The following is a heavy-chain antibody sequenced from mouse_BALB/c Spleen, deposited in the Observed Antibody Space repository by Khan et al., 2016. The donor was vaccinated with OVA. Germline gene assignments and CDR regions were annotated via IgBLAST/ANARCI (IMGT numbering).Heavy chain of an antibody. D-gene: IGHD2-4*01. V-gene: IGHV1-5*01. CDR2: IYPGNSDT. J-gene: IGHJ2*01. CDR3: TRSYDSYDFDY. CDR1: GYSFTSYW. Sequence: EVQLQESGTVLARPGASVKMSCKASGYSFTSYWMHWVKQRPGQGLEWIGAIYPGNSDTRYNQKFKGKAKLTAVTSASTAYMDLSSLTNEDSAVYYCTRSYDSYDFDYWGQGTTLTVSS.